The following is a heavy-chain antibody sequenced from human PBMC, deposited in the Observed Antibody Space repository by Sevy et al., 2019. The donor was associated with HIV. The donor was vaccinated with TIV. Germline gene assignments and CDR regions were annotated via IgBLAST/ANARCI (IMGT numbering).Heavy chain of an antibody. CDR1: GFTFSNAW. Sequence: GGSLRLSCAASGFTFSNAWMSWVRQAPGKGLEWVGRIKSKTDSGTRDFAAPVKGRFSISRDDSKNTVYLQMTSLKDEDTGVYFCACGTGTSDFDHWGQGTLVTVSS. V-gene: IGHV3-15*01. CDR3: ACGTGTSDFDH. J-gene: IGHJ4*02. D-gene: IGHD1-1*01. CDR2: IKSKTDSGTR.